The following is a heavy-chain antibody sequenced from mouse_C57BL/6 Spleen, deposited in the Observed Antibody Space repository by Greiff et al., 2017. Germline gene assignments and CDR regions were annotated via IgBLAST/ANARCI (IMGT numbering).Heavy chain of an antibody. CDR1: GFNIKDDY. V-gene: IGHV14-4*01. CDR2: IDPENGDT. Sequence: VQLKQSGAELVRPGASVKLSCTASGFNIKDDYMHWVKQRPEQGLEWIGWIDPENGDTEYASKFQGKATITADTSSNTAYLQLSSLTSEDTAVYYCTTKGNYAMDYWGQGTSGTVSS. J-gene: IGHJ4*01. CDR3: TTKGNYAMDY.